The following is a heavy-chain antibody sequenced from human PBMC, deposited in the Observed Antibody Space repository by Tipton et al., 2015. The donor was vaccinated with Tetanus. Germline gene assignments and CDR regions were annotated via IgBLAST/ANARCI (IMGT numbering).Heavy chain of an antibody. V-gene: IGHV4-61*08. CDR1: GGSVRSGDYQ. Sequence: TLSLTCTVSGGSVRSGDYQWNWIRQSPGKGLEWLVYISNSGRTNPNYDLKSRITISQDTSKKQFFLSLTSVTAADTAVYYCARANYDFARKGPFDSWGQGTQVVVSS. CDR3: ARANYDFARKGPFDS. D-gene: IGHD3-3*01. J-gene: IGHJ4*02. CDR2: ISNSGRT.